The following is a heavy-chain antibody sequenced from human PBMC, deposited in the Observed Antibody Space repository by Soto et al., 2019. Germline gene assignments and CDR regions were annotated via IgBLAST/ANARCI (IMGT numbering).Heavy chain of an antibody. CDR2: INSDGSST. CDR1: GFTFSSYW. D-gene: IGHD3-9*01. CDR3: ARVLRYFDWEDYYGMDV. J-gene: IGHJ6*02. V-gene: IGHV3-74*01. Sequence: GGSLRLSCAASGFTFSSYWMHWVRQAPGKGLVWVSRINSDGSSTSYADSVKGRFTISRDNAKNTLYLQMNSLRAEDTAVYYCARVLRYFDWEDYYGMDVWGQGTTVTVSS.